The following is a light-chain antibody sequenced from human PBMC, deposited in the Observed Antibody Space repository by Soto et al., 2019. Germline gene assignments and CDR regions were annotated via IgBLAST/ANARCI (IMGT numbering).Light chain of an antibody. J-gene: IGKJ4*01. V-gene: IGKV3-15*01. CDR3: QEYNYWHPIT. CDR2: CAS. Sequence: IVMTQSTGTLSVSPGERATLSCRASQNIGNKVGWYQQKPGQTPRLLIYCASTRATGIPVRFSGSGSGTEFPLTITILQSADSAVYYFQEYNYWHPITFGGGTKVQIK. CDR1: QNIGNK.